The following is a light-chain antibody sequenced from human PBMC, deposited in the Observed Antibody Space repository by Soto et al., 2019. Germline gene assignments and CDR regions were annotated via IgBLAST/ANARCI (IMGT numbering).Light chain of an antibody. V-gene: IGLV2-14*03. CDR1: SSDVGAYDH. J-gene: IGLJ2*01. CDR2: EVI. CDR3: SSYTITRNLV. Sequence: QSALTQPASVSGSPGQSITISCTATSSDVGAYDHVSWYQQYPGKAPKLMIYEVINRPSGVSIRFSGSKSVNTASLIISGRQSEDEADYYCSSYTITRNLVFGGGTKVTVL.